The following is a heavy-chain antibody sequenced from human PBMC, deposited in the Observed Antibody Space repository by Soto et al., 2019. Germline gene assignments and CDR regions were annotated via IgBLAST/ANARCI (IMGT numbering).Heavy chain of an antibody. J-gene: IGHJ4*02. D-gene: IGHD7-27*01. Sequence: PGGSLRLSCVGSGFLFRNYEMNWVRQAPGKGLEWLAHISTTGGHVSESDSVKGRFTISRDNTKHTLYLQMNSLRTEDTGVYYGVSQPHWARPFESWGLGTLVNVSS. V-gene: IGHV3-48*03. CDR3: VSQPHWARPFES. CDR1: GFLFRNYE. CDR2: ISTTGGHV.